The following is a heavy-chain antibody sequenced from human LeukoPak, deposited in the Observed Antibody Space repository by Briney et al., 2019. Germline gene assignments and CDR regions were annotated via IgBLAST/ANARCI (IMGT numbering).Heavy chain of an antibody. Sequence: ASVKVSCKASGYTFTSYAMHWVRQAPGQRLEWMGWINTGNGNTKYSQEFQGRVTITRDTSANTAYMELSSLRSEDTAVYYCARDVRHRYCSSSSCYWGWLDPWGQGTLVTVSS. CDR3: ARDVRHRYCSSSSCYWGWLDP. J-gene: IGHJ5*02. D-gene: IGHD2-2*01. CDR2: INTGNGNT. V-gene: IGHV1-3*03. CDR1: GYTFTSYA.